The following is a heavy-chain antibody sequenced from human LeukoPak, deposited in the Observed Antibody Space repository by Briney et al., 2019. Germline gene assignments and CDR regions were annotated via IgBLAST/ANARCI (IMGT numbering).Heavy chain of an antibody. CDR1: GFTFTSSA. CDR2: IVVGSGNT. J-gene: IGHJ6*02. D-gene: IGHD3-22*01. V-gene: IGHV1-58*02. CDR3: AAAGPPYYYDSSGYYYYYGMDV. Sequence: SVKVSCKAPGFTFTSSAMQWVRQARGQRLEWIGWIVVGSGNTNYAQKFQERVTITRDMSTSTAYMELSSLRSEDTAVYYCAAAGPPYYYDSSGYYYYYGMDVWGQGTTVTVSS.